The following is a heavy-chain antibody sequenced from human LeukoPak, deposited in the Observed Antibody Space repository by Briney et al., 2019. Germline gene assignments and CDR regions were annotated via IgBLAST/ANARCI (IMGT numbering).Heavy chain of an antibody. CDR1: GFTFSSYA. CDR2: ISGSGGRA. Sequence: GGSLRLSCAASGFTFSSYAMSWVRQAPGKGLEWVSAISGSGGRADYADSVKGRFTLFRDNPKNTPYLQMNSLRAEDTAVYYCANGGLWLPTRSDWGQGTLVTVSS. D-gene: IGHD5-18*01. J-gene: IGHJ4*02. V-gene: IGHV3-23*01. CDR3: ANGGLWLPTRSD.